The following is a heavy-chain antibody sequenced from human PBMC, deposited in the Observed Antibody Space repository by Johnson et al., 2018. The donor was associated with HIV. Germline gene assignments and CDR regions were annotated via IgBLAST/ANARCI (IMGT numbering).Heavy chain of an antibody. D-gene: IGHD2-8*02. CDR1: GFTFSSYA. J-gene: IGHJ3*02. CDR2: ISGSGGST. Sequence: VQLVESGGGLVQPGGSLRLSCAASGFTFSSYAMSWVRQAPGKGLEWVSAISGSGGSTYYADSVKGRFIISRDNSKNTLYLQMNSLRAEDTAVYYCAKHIVLVVYAIGAAFDIWGQGTMVTVSS. CDR3: AKHIVLVVYAIGAAFDI. V-gene: IGHV3-23*04.